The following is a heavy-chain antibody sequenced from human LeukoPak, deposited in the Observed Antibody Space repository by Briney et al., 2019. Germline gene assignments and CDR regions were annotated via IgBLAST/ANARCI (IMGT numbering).Heavy chain of an antibody. J-gene: IGHJ4*02. Sequence: SVKVSCKASGGTFSSYAISWVPQAPGQGLEWMGGIIPIFGTANYAQTFQGRVTITTDESTSTAYMELSSLRSDDTAVYYCATPRPMYSGSYYDYWGQGTLVTVSS. D-gene: IGHD1-26*01. CDR2: IIPIFGTA. CDR3: ATPRPMYSGSYYDY. V-gene: IGHV1-69*05. CDR1: GGTFSSYA.